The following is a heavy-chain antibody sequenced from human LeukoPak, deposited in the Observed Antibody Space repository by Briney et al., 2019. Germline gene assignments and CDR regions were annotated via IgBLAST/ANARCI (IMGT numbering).Heavy chain of an antibody. CDR2: IYSSGST. V-gene: IGHV4-61*05. CDR3: ARKGLAAGLDY. J-gene: IGHJ4*02. D-gene: IGHD6-13*01. CDR1: GGSISSSSYY. Sequence: SETLSLTCTVSGGSISSSSYYWGWIRQPPGKGLEWIGYIYSSGSTTYNPSLKSRVTISLDTSKNQFSLRLSSVTAADTAVYYCARKGLAAGLDYWGQGTLVTVSS.